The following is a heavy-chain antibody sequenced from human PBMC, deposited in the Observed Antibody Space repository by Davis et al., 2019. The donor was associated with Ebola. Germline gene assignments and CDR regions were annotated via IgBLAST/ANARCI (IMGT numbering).Heavy chain of an antibody. Sequence: GESLKISCAASGFTFSSYSMNWVRQAPGKGLEWVSSISSSSSYIYYADSVKGRFTISRDNAKNSLYLQMNSLRAEDTAVYYCARDRSVTTVTNFDYWGQGTLVTVSS. CDR2: ISSSSSYI. D-gene: IGHD4-17*01. CDR1: GFTFSSYS. CDR3: ARDRSVTTVTNFDY. J-gene: IGHJ4*02. V-gene: IGHV3-21*01.